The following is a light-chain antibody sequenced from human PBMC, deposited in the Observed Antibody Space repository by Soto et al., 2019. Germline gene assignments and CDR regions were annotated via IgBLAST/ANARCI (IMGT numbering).Light chain of an antibody. CDR1: NNDVGAYTY. Sequence: QSALTQPASVSGSPGQSITISCTGTNNDVGAYTYVSWYQQHPGKAPRLIIYEVSERPSGVSNRFSGSKSGNTASLVISGLQAEDEADYYCSSYRTGSRVFGGGTNSPS. J-gene: IGLJ2*01. V-gene: IGLV2-14*01. CDR2: EVS. CDR3: SSYRTGSRV.